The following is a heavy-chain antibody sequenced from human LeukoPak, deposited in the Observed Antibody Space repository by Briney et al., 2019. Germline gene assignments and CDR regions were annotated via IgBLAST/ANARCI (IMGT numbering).Heavy chain of an antibody. V-gene: IGHV3-64*01. D-gene: IGHD1-26*01. Sequence: GLSDSLSCAGSGLTFSNYAMYWVRQAPGKGLENVAGIGSNGDSTYYAHSVKGRFTISRDNSKNTLYLQMGSLRAEDMAVYYCARGNVVGATRPFDYWGQGTLVTVS. J-gene: IGHJ4*02. CDR3: ARGNVVGATRPFDY. CDR2: IGSNGDST. CDR1: GLTFSNYA.